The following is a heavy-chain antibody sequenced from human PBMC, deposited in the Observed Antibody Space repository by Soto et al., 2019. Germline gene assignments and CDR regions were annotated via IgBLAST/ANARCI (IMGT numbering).Heavy chain of an antibody. V-gene: IGHV4-34*01. Sequence: QVQLQQWGAGLLKPSETLSLTCAVYGGSFSGYYWSWIRQPPGKGLEWIGEINHSGSTNYNPSLKSRVTISVDTSKNQFSLKLSSVTAADTAVYYWARVGTWGPARWCQGTLVTVSS. CDR1: GGSFSGYY. CDR2: INHSGST. CDR3: ARVGTWGPAR. D-gene: IGHD7-27*01. J-gene: IGHJ4*02.